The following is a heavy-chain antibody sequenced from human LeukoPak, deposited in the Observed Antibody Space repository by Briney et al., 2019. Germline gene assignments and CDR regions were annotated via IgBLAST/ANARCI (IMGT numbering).Heavy chain of an antibody. CDR1: GFTFSSYD. V-gene: IGHV3-30*18. Sequence: GGSLRLSCAASGFTFSSYDIHWVRQAPGKGLEWVALISYDGSHKYYADSVQGRFTISRDNSKNTLYLQMNSLRVEDTAVYYCAKDPYDSSGYYFPGAFDIWGQGTMVTVSS. J-gene: IGHJ3*02. CDR2: ISYDGSHK. CDR3: AKDPYDSSGYYFPGAFDI. D-gene: IGHD3-22*01.